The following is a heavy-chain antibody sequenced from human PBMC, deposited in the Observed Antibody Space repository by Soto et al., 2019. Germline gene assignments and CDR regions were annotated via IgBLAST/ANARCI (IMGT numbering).Heavy chain of an antibody. CDR2: ISYDGSNK. CDR3: VKVPYGGYCVLLLYDGMDV. D-gene: IGHD2-21*02. CDR1: GFTFSNYG. Sequence: PGGSLRLSCAASGFTFSNYGMHWVRQAPGKGLEWVALISYDGSNKNYADSVKGRFTISRDNSKNTLYLQMNSLRAEDTAVYYCVKVPYGGYCVLLLYDGMDVWGQGTTVTVSS. V-gene: IGHV3-30*18. J-gene: IGHJ6*02.